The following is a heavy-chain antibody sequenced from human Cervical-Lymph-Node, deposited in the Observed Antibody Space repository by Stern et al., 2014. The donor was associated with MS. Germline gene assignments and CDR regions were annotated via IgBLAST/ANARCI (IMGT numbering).Heavy chain of an antibody. CDR3: ARDDRGSSWYRFDF. J-gene: IGHJ4*02. V-gene: IGHV4-31*03. CDR1: GGSISTDGYY. D-gene: IGHD6-13*01. Sequence: VQLVEFGPGVAKPSQTLSLTFPVSGGSISTDGYYWTRIRQRPGKGLEWIRYIYYSGNTYYNPSLKSRVTMSVDTSKNQFSLNLTSVTAADTAIYYCARDDRGSSWYRFDFWGQGTLVTVSS. CDR2: IYYSGNT.